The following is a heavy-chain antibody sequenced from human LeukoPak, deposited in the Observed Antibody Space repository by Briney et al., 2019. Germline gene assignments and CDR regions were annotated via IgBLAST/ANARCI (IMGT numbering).Heavy chain of an antibody. CDR1: GFTFNSYP. CDR3: VGAIWGRNY. Sequence: GGSLRLSCAASGFTFNSYPMHWVRQAPGKGLEFLSAISSDGGTTYYADSVKGRFTISRENAKNSLSLQMNSLTVGDTGVYYCVGAIWGRNYWGQGTLVTVSS. CDR2: ISSDGGTT. D-gene: IGHD2-2*02. V-gene: IGHV3-64*02. J-gene: IGHJ4*02.